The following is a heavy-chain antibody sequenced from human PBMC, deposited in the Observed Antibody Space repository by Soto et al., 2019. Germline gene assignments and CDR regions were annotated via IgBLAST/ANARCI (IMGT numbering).Heavy chain of an antibody. V-gene: IGHV4-38-2*01. Sequence: SETLSLTCAVSAYSIGSGYYWAWIRQSPGKGLEWIGSIYHAGSVYYNPSLNGRVALSMDTSKNHFSLKLTSVTAADTAVYYCARPFDYYGMDVWGQGTTVTVSS. J-gene: IGHJ6*02. CDR3: ARPFDYYGMDV. CDR2: IYHAGSV. CDR1: AYSIGSGYY.